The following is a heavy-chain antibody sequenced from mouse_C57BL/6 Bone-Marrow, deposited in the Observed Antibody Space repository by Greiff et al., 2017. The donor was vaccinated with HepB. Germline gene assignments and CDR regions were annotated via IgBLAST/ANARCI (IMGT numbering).Heavy chain of an antibody. Sequence: QVQLQQPGAELVMPGASVKLSCKASGYTFTSYWMHWVKQRPGQGLEWIGEIDPSDSYTNYNQKFKGKSTLTVDKSSSTAYMQLSSLTSEDSAVYYCAREKTGPYAMDYWGQGTSVTVSS. CDR3: AREKTGPYAMDY. J-gene: IGHJ4*01. CDR1: GYTFTSYW. V-gene: IGHV1-69*01. CDR2: IDPSDSYT. D-gene: IGHD4-1*01.